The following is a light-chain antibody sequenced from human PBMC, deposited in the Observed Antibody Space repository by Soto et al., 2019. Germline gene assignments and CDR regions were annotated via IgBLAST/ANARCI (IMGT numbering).Light chain of an antibody. Sequence: EIVLTQSPGTLSLSPGETATLSCRASQSVSSSYLAWYQQKPGQAPRLLIYGASSRATGIPDRFSGSGSGTDFTLTISRLEPEDFVVYYCQQYGSSWTFGQGTKVDI. CDR2: GAS. CDR3: QQYGSSWT. CDR1: QSVSSSY. J-gene: IGKJ1*01. V-gene: IGKV3-20*01.